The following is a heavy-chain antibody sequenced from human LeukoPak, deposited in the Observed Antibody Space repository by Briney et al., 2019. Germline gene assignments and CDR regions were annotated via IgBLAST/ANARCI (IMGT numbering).Heavy chain of an antibody. J-gene: IGHJ4*02. CDR2: LSSSSSVI. Sequence: GGALRLSCAASGFTFSTYAMDWVRQAPGKGLEWVSYLSSSSSVIYHSDSVKGRFTISRDKSKNALYLQMNSLRTEDTAVYYCVRDGSSWGNFDYWGQGTLVSVSS. CDR3: VRDGSSWGNFDY. CDR1: GFTFSTYA. D-gene: IGHD7-27*01. V-gene: IGHV3-48*01.